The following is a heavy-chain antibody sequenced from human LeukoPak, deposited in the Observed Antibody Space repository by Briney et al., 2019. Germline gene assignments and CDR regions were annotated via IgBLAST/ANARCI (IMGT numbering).Heavy chain of an antibody. V-gene: IGHV3-53*01. CDR3: ARASSGWYSFDY. Sequence: GGSLRLSCAAPGFTVSSNYMSWVRQAPGKRLEWVSVIYSGGNTYYADSVKGRFTISRDNSKNTLYLQMNSLRAEDTAVYYCARASSGWYSFDYWGQGTLATVSS. CDR2: IYSGGNT. D-gene: IGHD6-19*01. J-gene: IGHJ4*02. CDR1: GFTVSSNY.